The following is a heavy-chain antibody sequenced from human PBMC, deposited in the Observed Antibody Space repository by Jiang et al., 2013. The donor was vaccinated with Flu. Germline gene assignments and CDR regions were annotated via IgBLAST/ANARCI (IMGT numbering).Heavy chain of an antibody. CDR1: GGSISSSSYY. D-gene: IGHD3-10*01. CDR2: IYYSGST. V-gene: IGHV4-39*01. J-gene: IGHJ4*02. Sequence: GSGLVKPSETLSLTCTVSGGSISSSSYYWGWIRQPPGKGLEWIGSIYYSGSTYYNPSLKSRVTISVDTSKNQFSLKLSSVTAADTAVYYCARLGGFGELFQYYFDYWGQGTLVT. CDR3: ARLGGFGELFQYYFDY.